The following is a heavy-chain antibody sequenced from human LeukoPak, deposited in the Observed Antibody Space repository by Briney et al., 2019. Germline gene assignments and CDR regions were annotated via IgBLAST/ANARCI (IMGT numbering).Heavy chain of an antibody. J-gene: IGHJ3*02. CDR3: ARESYDYVLYAFDI. D-gene: IGHD3-16*01. CDR2: INHSGST. Sequence: SETLSLTCAVYCGSFSGYYWSWIRQPPGKGLEWIGEINHSGSTNYNPSLKSRVTISVDTSKNQFSLKLSSVTAADTAVYYCARESYDYVLYAFDIWGQGTMVTVSS. CDR1: CGSFSGYY. V-gene: IGHV4-34*01.